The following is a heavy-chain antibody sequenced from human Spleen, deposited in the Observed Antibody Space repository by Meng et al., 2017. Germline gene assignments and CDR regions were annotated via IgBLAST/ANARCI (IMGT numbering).Heavy chain of an antibody. CDR2: IKQDGSET. CDR3: ARDVRSGSYPLS. D-gene: IGHD1-26*01. Sequence: GESLKISCAASGFTFSSYCMNWVRQAPGKGLEWVANIKQDGSETDYVDSVKGRFTISRDNAKNSLYLQMNSLRAEDTAVYYCARDVRSGSYPLSWGQGTLVTVSS. V-gene: IGHV3-7*01. J-gene: IGHJ5*02. CDR1: GFTFSSYC.